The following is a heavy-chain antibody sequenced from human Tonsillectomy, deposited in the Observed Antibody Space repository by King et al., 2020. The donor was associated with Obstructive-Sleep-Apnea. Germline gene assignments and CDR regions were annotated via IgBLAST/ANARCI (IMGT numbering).Heavy chain of an antibody. CDR1: GFTFSNYA. J-gene: IGHJ4*02. CDR3: AKDIEGAITYYFDY. V-gene: IGHV3-23*04. D-gene: IGHD1-26*01. CDR2: ISGSGGST. Sequence: VQLVESGGGLVQPGGSLRLSCAASGFTFSNYAMNWVRQSPGKGLEWVSAISGSGGSTYYADSVKGRFTISRDNSKNTLYLQMNSLRAEDTAVYYCAKDIEGAITYYFDYWGQGTLVTVSS.